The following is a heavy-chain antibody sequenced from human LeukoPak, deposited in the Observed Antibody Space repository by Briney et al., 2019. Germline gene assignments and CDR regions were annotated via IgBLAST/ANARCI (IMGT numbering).Heavy chain of an antibody. Sequence: AWSLRLSCAAAGITLSNYGMSWVRQAPGKGLEWVAGLSGSGGGTNYADSVQGRFTISRDNPKNTLYLQMNSLRAEDTAVYFCAKRGVVIRVFLVGFHKEAYYFDSWGQGALVTVAS. J-gene: IGHJ4*02. CDR1: GITLSNYG. D-gene: IGHD3-10*01. V-gene: IGHV3-23*01. CDR3: AKRGVVIRVFLVGFHKEAYYFDS. CDR2: LSGSGGGT.